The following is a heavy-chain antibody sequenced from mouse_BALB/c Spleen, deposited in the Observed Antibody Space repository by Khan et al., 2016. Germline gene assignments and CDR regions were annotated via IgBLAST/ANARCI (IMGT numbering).Heavy chain of an antibody. J-gene: IGHJ2*01. CDR2: IYPGDGDT. CDR1: GYTFTSYW. Sequence: QVQLQQSGAELARPGASVKLSCKASGYTFTSYWMQWVKQRPGQGLEWIGAIYPGDGDTRYTQKFKGKATLTADKSSSTAYMQLSSLASEDSAVFYCSSYYGSRDDSFSYWRQCTTLTVSS. D-gene: IGHD1-1*01. CDR3: SSYYGSRDDSFSY. V-gene: IGHV1-87*01.